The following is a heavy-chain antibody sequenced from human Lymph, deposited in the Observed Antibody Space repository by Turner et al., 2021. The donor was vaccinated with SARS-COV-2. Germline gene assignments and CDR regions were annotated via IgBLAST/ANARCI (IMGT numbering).Heavy chain of an antibody. CDR1: GFTFSSYA. J-gene: IGHJ4*02. V-gene: IGHV3-30-3*01. CDR2: ISYDGSNK. D-gene: IGHD6-19*01. Sequence: QVQLVESGGGVVQPGRSLRLSCAASGFTFSSYAMHWVRQAPGKGLEWVAVISYDGSNKYYADSVKGRFTISRDNSKNTLYLQMNSLRAEHTAVYYCARDFVAVTGPLDYWGQGTLVTVSS. CDR3: ARDFVAVTGPLDY.